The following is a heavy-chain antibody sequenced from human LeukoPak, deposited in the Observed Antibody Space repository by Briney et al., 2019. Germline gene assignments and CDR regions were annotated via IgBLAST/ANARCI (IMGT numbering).Heavy chain of an antibody. CDR1: GGSINSYY. V-gene: IGHV4-59*01. J-gene: IGHJ4*02. CDR3: ARDGSGYSYGLDY. CDR2: IYYSGST. D-gene: IGHD5-18*01. Sequence: SETLSLTCTVSGGSINSYYWSWIRQPPGKGLELIAYIYYSGSTNYNPSLRSRVTMSVDTAKNQFSLKLSSVTAADTAVYYCARDGSGYSYGLDYWGQGTLVTVSS.